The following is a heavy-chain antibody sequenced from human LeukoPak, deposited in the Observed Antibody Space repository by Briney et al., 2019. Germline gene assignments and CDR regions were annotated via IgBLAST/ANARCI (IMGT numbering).Heavy chain of an antibody. V-gene: IGHV3-21*01. Sequence: GGSLRLSCAASGFTFSNYSMNWVRQAPGKGLEWVSSIGTTGSYIFYADSVKGRFTISRDNAKNTLYLQMNSLRAEDTAVYYCASLVVAAAGTDYWGQGTLVTVSS. CDR1: GFTFSNYS. CDR2: IGTTGSYI. J-gene: IGHJ4*02. CDR3: ASLVVAAAGTDY. D-gene: IGHD6-13*01.